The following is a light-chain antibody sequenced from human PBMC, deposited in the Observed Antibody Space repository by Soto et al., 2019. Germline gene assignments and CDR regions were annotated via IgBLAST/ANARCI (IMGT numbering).Light chain of an antibody. CDR1: QSVSSY. J-gene: IGKJ5*01. CDR2: GAS. CDR3: QQYNNWPFT. V-gene: IGKV3-15*01. Sequence: EIVMTQSPATLSVSPGERATISCRASQSVSSYLAWYQQKRGQAPRLLIYGASTRATGIPARFSGSGSGTEFTLTISSLQSEDFAVYYCQQYNNWPFTFGQGTRLEIK.